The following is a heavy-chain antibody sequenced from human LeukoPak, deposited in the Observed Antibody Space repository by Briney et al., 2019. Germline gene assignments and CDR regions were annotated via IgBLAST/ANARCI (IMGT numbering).Heavy chain of an antibody. V-gene: IGHV1-2*02. CDR2: INPNSGGT. Sequence: ASVKVSCKASGYTFTSYYMHWVRQAPGQGLEWMGWINPNSGGTNYAQKFQGRVTMTRDTSISTAYMELSRLRSDDTAVYYCARGGGYCSSTSCSPPRDWGQGTLVTVSS. CDR3: ARGGGYCSSTSCSPPRD. J-gene: IGHJ4*02. D-gene: IGHD2-2*01. CDR1: GYTFTSYY.